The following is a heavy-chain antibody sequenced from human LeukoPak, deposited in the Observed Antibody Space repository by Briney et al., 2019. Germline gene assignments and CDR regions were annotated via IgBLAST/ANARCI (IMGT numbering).Heavy chain of an antibody. V-gene: IGHV3-23*01. CDR3: AKGAWSGYYWAFDY. CDR1: GFTFSSYA. D-gene: IGHD3-3*01. CDR2: IKGSGDST. J-gene: IGHJ4*02. Sequence: GGSLRLSCAASGFTFSSYAMSWVRQAPGKGLEWVSGIKGSGDSTFYADSVKGRFTISRDNSKNTLCLQMNSLRTEDTAVYYCAKGAWSGYYWAFDYWGQGTLVTVSS.